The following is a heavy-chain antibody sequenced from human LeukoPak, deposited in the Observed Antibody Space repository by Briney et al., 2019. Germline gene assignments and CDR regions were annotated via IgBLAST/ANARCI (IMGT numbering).Heavy chain of an antibody. CDR3: AKNGNTFDI. V-gene: IGHV3-30*02. CDR1: GFTFSSYG. J-gene: IGHJ3*02. Sequence: PGGSLRLSCAASGFTFSSYGVHWARQAPGKGLEWVSFIRYGGTSKFYADSVKGRFTISRDNSKNTLYLQMNSLRAEDTAVYYCAKNGNTFDIWGQGTTVTVSS. CDR2: IRYGGTSK. D-gene: IGHD2/OR15-2a*01.